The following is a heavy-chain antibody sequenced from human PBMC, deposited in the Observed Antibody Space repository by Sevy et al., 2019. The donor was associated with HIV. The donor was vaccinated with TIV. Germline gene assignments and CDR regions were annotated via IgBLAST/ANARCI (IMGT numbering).Heavy chain of an antibody. CDR3: ARGVVSSSWYALDY. CDR2: INESGIT. J-gene: IGHJ4*02. CDR1: DGSFSGYY. D-gene: IGHD6-13*01. V-gene: IGHV4-34*01. Sequence: SETLSLTCAVHDGSFSGYYWNWIRQLPGKGLEWIGEINESGITNYNPSLKSRVTISVDTSKNQFSLKLSSVTAADTAVYYCARGVVSSSWYALDYWGQGTLVTVSS.